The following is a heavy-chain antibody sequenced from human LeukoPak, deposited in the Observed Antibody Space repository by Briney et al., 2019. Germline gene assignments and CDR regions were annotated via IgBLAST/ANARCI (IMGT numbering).Heavy chain of an antibody. V-gene: IGHV4-39*01. CDR1: GGSMSSSTYY. CDR3: ARYRGHSTTWPYFFDY. J-gene: IGHJ4*02. CDR2: IYDSGNT. Sequence: PSETLSLTCTVSGGSMSSSTYYWGWIRQPPGKGLEWIGSIYDSGNTYYNPSLKSRVTIPVDTSKNQFSLKLSSVTAADTAVYYCARYRGHSTTWPYFFDYWGQGTLVTVSS. D-gene: IGHD6-13*01.